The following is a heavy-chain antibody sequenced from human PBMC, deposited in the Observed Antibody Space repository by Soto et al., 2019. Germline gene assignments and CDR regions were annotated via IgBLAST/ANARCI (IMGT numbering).Heavy chain of an antibody. CDR3: ARKPRANLVDH. J-gene: IGHJ4*02. CDR2: IWYDGTNE. D-gene: IGHD2-8*02. V-gene: IGHV3-33*01. CDR1: GFTFSTYG. Sequence: QVQLVESGGGVVLPGRSLRLSCEASGFTFSTYGMHWVRQAPGKGLEWVAVIWYDGTNEYYVDSVKGRFTISRDNSKNTLYLEMNSLRAEDTAVYYCARKPRANLVDHWGQGTLVTVSS.